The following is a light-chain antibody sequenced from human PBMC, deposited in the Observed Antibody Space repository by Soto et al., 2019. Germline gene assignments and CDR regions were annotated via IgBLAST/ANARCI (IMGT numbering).Light chain of an antibody. CDR1: QSVSSN. CDR2: AVS. J-gene: IGKJ1*01. Sequence: EIMMTQSPGTLSASPGERATLSCRASQSVSSNLAWYQQKPGQAPRLLIYAVSTRATGIPARFSGSGSGTEFTLIISSLQSEDVAVYYCQQYNKWPLTFGQGTKVEIK. CDR3: QQYNKWPLT. V-gene: IGKV3-15*01.